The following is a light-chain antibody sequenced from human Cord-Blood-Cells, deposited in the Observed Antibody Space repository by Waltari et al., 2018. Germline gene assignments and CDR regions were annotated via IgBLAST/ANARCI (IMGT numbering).Light chain of an antibody. V-gene: IGKV1-8*01. CDR1: QGISSY. J-gene: IGKJ1*01. CDR3: QQYYSYPRT. Sequence: IRITQSPSSFSASTGDSDNITCRASQGISSYLAWYQQKPGKAPKLLIYAASTLQSGVPSRFSGSGSGTDFTLTISCLQSEDFATYYCQQYYSYPRTFGQGTKVEIK. CDR2: AAS.